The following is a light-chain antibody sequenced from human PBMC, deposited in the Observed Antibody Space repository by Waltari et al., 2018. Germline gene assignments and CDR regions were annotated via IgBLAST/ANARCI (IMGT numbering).Light chain of an antibody. J-gene: IGKJ4*01. Sequence: CRASQSGTSTSLTWCQQELGQSPRLLIYGTSSRATGIPDMFSGSGSGTDFTLTISRLEPEDFAVYYCQQYDGEVVTFGGGTKVEI. CDR3: QQYDGEVVT. CDR1: QSGTSTS. V-gene: IGKV3-20*01. CDR2: GTS.